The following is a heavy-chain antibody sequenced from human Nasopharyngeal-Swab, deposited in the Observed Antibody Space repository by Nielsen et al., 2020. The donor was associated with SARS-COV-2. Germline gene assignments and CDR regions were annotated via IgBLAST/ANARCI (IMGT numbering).Heavy chain of an antibody. V-gene: IGHV3-21*01. Sequence: GSLRLSCAASGFTFNNYNFNWVRQAPGKGLEWVSSISSSSSYIYYADSVKGRFTISRDNAKNSLYLQMNSLRAEDTAVYYCARGYFDLWGRGTLVTVSS. CDR1: GFTFNNYN. CDR3: ARGYFDL. CDR2: ISSSSSYI. J-gene: IGHJ2*01.